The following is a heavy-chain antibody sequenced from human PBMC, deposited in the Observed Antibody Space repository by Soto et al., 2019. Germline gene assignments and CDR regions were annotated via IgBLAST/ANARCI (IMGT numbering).Heavy chain of an antibody. J-gene: IGHJ4*02. Sequence: GGSLRLSCAASGLTFSSYWMSWVRQAPGKGLEWVANIKPDGSENYYVDSVKGRFTISRDNAKYSLYLQMNSLRAEDTAVYYCARAFNIALVVTNFDYWGKGTLVTVPS. CDR2: IKPDGSEN. CDR1: GLTFSSYW. CDR3: ARAFNIALVVTNFDY. V-gene: IGHV3-7*01. D-gene: IGHD6-19*01.